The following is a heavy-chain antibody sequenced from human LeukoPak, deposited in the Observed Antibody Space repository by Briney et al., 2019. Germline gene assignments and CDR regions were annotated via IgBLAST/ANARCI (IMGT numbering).Heavy chain of an antibody. CDR1: GGSISSGGYS. CDR3: ARVYGYNYWYFDL. J-gene: IGHJ2*01. V-gene: IGHV4-30-2*01. Sequence: KTSETLSLTCAVSGGSISSGGYSWSWIRQPPGKGLEWIGYIYHGGSTYYNPSLKSRATISEDTSKKQFSLKLSSVTAADTAVYYCARVYGYNYWYFDLWGRGTLVTVSS. D-gene: IGHD5-24*01. CDR2: IYHGGST.